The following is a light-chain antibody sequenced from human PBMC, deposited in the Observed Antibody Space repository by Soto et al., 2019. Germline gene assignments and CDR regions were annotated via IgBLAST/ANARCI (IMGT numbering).Light chain of an antibody. V-gene: IGLV2-14*01. CDR1: SSDVGGYNY. Sequence: QSVLTQPASVSGSPGQSITISCTGTSSDVGGYNYVSWYQQHPGKAPKLMIYEVSNRPSGVSNRFSGSKSGNTASLTISGLQAEDETDYYCFSYTSSGTYVFGTGTKVPVL. CDR2: EVS. J-gene: IGLJ1*01. CDR3: FSYTSSGTYV.